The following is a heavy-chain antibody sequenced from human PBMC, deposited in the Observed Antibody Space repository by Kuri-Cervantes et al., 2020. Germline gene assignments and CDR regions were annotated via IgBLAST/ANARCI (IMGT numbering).Heavy chain of an antibody. CDR2: INPNSGGT. CDR1: GYTFTGYY. Sequence: ASVKVSCKPSGYTFTGYYMHWVRQAPGQGLEWMGWINPNSGGTNYAQKFQGRVTMTRDTSISTAYMELSSLRSEDTAVYYCARGPSAPIINNWFDPWGQGTLVTVSS. CDR3: ARGPSAPIINNWFDP. D-gene: IGHD3-10*01. J-gene: IGHJ5*02. V-gene: IGHV1-2*02.